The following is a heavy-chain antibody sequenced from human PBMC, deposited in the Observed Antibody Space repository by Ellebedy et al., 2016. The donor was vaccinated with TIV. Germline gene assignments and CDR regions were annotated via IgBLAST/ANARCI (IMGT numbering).Heavy chain of an antibody. CDR1: GGSISSYY. J-gene: IGHJ6*02. D-gene: IGHD3-9*01. V-gene: IGHV4-59*01. Sequence: SETLSLTXTVSGGSISSYYWSWIRQPPGKGLEWIGYIYYSGSTNYNPSLKSRVTISVDTSKNQFSLKLSSVTAADTAVYYCARSRILTGYPYYYYGMDVWGQGTTVTVSS. CDR2: IYYSGST. CDR3: ARSRILTGYPYYYYGMDV.